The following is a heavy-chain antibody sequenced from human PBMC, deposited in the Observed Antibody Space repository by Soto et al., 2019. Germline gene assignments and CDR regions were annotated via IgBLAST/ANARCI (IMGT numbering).Heavy chain of an antibody. Sequence: QVQLVESGGGVFQPGRSLRLSCAASGFTFSSYAMHWVRQAPGKGLERVAVISYDGSDKYYADSVKGRFTISRDNSKNTLNLQMNSLRADDTAVYYCAKALGELSPESYDYWGQGTLITVSS. V-gene: IGHV3-30*18. CDR3: AKALGELSPESYDY. CDR2: ISYDGSDK. D-gene: IGHD3-16*02. CDR1: GFTFSSYA. J-gene: IGHJ4*02.